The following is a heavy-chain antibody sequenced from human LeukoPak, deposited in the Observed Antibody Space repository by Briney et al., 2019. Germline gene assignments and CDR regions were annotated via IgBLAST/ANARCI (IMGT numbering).Heavy chain of an antibody. Sequence: PGGSLRLSCAASGFTFSNYAMRWVRQAPGKGLEWVSSISTSSSYIYYADSVKGRFTISRDNAKKSLYVQMNSLRAEDTAVYYCARGNLYYDSSGFDYWGQGTLVTVSS. D-gene: IGHD3-22*01. CDR1: GFTFSNYA. CDR2: ISTSSSYI. CDR3: ARGNLYYDSSGFDY. V-gene: IGHV3-21*01. J-gene: IGHJ4*02.